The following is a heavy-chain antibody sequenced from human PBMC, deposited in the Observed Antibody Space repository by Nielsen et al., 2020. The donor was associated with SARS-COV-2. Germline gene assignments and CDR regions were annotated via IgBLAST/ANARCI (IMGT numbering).Heavy chain of an antibody. CDR3: ASGTGPYFDY. J-gene: IGHJ4*02. CDR1: GFTFSSYG. CDR2: IWYDGSNK. D-gene: IGHD6-13*01. V-gene: IGHV3-33*01. Sequence: GEPLKISCAASGFTFSSYGMHWVRQAPGKGLEWVAVIWYDGSNKYYADSVKGRFTISRDNSKNTLYLQMNSLRAEDTAVYYCASGTGPYFDYWGQGTPVTVSS.